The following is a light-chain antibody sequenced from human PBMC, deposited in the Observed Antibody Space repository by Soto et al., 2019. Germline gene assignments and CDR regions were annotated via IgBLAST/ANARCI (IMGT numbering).Light chain of an antibody. CDR2: AAS. V-gene: IGKV1-27*01. CDR1: QDINIY. Sequence: DIQMTQSPSSLSASVGDRVTITCRAGQDINIYLAGFQQKPGKVLKLLISAASTLQSGVQSRCSGSGSGTDFTLTISSLQPEDVATYYCQKYDDAPLTFGGGTKVEIK. J-gene: IGKJ4*01. CDR3: QKYDDAPLT.